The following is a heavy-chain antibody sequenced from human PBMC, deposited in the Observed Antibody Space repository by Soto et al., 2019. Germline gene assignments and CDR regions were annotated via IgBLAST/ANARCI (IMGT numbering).Heavy chain of an antibody. CDR1: GYTFTNYY. D-gene: IGHD2-21*02. CDR3: ARGGVTTPDY. Sequence: QVQLVQSGAEVKKPGASVKVSCKASGYTFTNYYIHWVRQAPGQGLEWMGTINPNSGTTTYAQKFQGRVTMTRDTSSNTIYMELSSLRSEDTAVNYGARGGVTTPDYWGQGTLVTVSS. V-gene: IGHV1-46*01. J-gene: IGHJ4*02. CDR2: INPNSGTT.